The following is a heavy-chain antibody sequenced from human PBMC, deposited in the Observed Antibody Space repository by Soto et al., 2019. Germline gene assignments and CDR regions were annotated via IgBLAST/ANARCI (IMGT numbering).Heavy chain of an antibody. Sequence: QITLKESGPTRVKPTQTLTLTCTFSGFSLSTSGVGVGWIRQPPGKALEWLAFIYWDDDKRYNPSLKSRLTITQYTSRNQVVLTMTHMDPVDTASYYCAPRAGLQGNWDGGYFDYWGLGTLVTVSS. V-gene: IGHV2-5*02. D-gene: IGHD1-1*01. CDR3: APRAGLQGNWDGGYFDY. CDR2: IYWDDDK. CDR1: GFSLSTSGVG. J-gene: IGHJ4*02.